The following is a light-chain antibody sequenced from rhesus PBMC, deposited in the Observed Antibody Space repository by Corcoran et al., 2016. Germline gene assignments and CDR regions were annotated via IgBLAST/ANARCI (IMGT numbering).Light chain of an antibody. CDR3: LQHSSWPRT. CDR2: GAS. Sequence: EIVMTQSPATLSLSPGERATLSCRASQSVSSSLGWYQQKPGQAPSHLIFGASRRATGIPDRFSGRGDGTDFTLPISSLEPEDVAVYYWLQHSSWPRTFGQGTKVEIK. V-gene: IGKV3-24*01. CDR1: QSVSSS. J-gene: IGKJ1*01.